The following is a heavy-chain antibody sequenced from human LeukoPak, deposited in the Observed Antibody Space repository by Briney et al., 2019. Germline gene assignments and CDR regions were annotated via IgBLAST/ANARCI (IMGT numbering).Heavy chain of an antibody. CDR1: GSTFSSIW. V-gene: IGHV3-7*01. CDR3: AGQHYARFDP. Sequence: GGSLRLSCVASGSTFSSIWMSWVRQAPGKGLEWVGNVQPDGSEQYPVDSVKGRFTISRDNARNSLYLQMNSLRVEDTAVYYCAGQHYARFDPWGQGTLVTVSS. CDR2: VQPDGSEQ. D-gene: IGHD3-16*01. J-gene: IGHJ5*02.